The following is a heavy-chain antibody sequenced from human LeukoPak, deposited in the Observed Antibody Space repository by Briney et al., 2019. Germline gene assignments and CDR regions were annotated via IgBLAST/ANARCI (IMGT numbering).Heavy chain of an antibody. CDR1: GGSISSYY. CDR2: IYYSGST. D-gene: IGHD2-2*01. V-gene: IGHV4-59*12. CDR3: ARISGQLLSPYYYYMDV. J-gene: IGHJ6*03. Sequence: SETLSLTCTVSGGSISSYYWSWIRQPPGKGLEWIGYIYYSGSTNYNPSLKSRVTISVDTSKNQFSLKLSSVTAADTAVYYCARISGQLLSPYYYYMDVWGKGTTVTVSS.